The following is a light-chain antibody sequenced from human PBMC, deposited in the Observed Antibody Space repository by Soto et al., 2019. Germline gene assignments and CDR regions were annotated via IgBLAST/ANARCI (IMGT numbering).Light chain of an antibody. J-gene: IGKJ2*01. CDR3: QRSYSTLMYT. CDR2: AAS. CDR1: QSISSY. Sequence: DLPMTQSPSSLSASVGDRVTITCRASQSISSYLNWYQQKPGKAPKLLIYAASSLQSGVPSRFSGSGSGTDFTLTISSLQPEDFATYYCQRSYSTLMYTFGQGTKLEIK. V-gene: IGKV1-39*01.